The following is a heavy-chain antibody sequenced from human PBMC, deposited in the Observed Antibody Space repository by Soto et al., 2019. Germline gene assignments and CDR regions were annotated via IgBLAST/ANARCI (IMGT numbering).Heavy chain of an antibody. CDR3: ARFYNPLAGYSYDFYYYCGMDV. Sequence: QVQLVQSGAEVKKPGSSVKVSCKASGGTFSSYAISWVRQAPGQGLEWMGGIIPIFGTANYAQKFQGTVTITGDESTSTAYMELSSLRAEDTAVYYCARFYNPLAGYSYDFYYYCGMDVWGQGTTVTVSS. D-gene: IGHD5-18*01. CDR1: GGTFSSYA. J-gene: IGHJ6*02. V-gene: IGHV1-69*01. CDR2: IIPIFGTA.